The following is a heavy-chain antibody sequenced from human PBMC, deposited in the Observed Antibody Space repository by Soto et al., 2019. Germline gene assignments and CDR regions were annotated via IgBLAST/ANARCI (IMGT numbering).Heavy chain of an antibody. Sequence: QVLLVQSGAELKKPGSSVKVSCKASGGTFSSYGISWVRQAPGRGLEWMGGIIPLFGTTNYAQKFRGRVTVTADESTSTAYMALRGLRFEDTAVYYCARAHGSSWYNWFDPWGQGTLVTVSS. D-gene: IGHD6-13*01. J-gene: IGHJ5*02. V-gene: IGHV1-69*01. CDR3: ARAHGSSWYNWFDP. CDR2: IIPLFGTT. CDR1: GGTFSSYG.